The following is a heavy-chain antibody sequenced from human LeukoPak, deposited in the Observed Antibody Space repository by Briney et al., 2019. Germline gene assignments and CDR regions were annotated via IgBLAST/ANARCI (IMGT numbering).Heavy chain of an antibody. CDR1: GFTVSSNY. Sequence: GGSLRPSCAASGFTVSSNYMSWVRQAPGKGLEWVSVIYSGGSTYYADSVKGRFAISRDNSKNTLYLQMNSLRAEGTAVYYCARDYAAAAHDPHYYFDYWGQGTLVTVSS. D-gene: IGHD6-13*01. J-gene: IGHJ4*02. CDR3: ARDYAAAAHDPHYYFDY. V-gene: IGHV3-66*01. CDR2: IYSGGST.